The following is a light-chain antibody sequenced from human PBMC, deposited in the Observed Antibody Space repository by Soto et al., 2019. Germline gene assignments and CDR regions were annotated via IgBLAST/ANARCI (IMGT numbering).Light chain of an antibody. Sequence: EILMTQSPATLSVSPGERATLSCRASQSVSSNLAWYQQKPGQAPRLLIFGASTRASGIPARFSASGSGTEFSLTISSLQSEDFAVYYCQQDSNWPLTVGGGTKVDI. CDR3: QQDSNWPLT. CDR2: GAS. J-gene: IGKJ4*01. CDR1: QSVSSN. V-gene: IGKV3-15*01.